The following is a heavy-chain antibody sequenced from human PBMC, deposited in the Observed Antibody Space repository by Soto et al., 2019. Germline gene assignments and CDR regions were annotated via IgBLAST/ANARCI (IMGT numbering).Heavy chain of an antibody. CDR2: ISAYNGNT. D-gene: IGHD3-10*02. CDR3: ARASMFAPLAYYGMEV. J-gene: IGHJ6*02. CDR1: GYTFTSYG. Sequence: ASVKVSCKASGYTFTSYGISWVRQAPGQGVEWMGWISAYNGNTNYAQNLQGRVTMTPDTSTSTAYMELRSLRSDDTAVYYCARASMFAPLAYYGMEVWGQGTTVTVSS. V-gene: IGHV1-18*01.